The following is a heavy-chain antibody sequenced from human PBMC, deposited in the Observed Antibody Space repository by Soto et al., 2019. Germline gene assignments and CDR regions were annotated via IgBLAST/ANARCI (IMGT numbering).Heavy chain of an antibody. CDR3: ARASEYSSSYYYYYGMDV. J-gene: IGHJ6*02. V-gene: IGHV3-7*03. Sequence: GGSLRLSCAASGFTFSSYWMSWVRQAPGKGLEWVANIKQDRSEKYYVDSVKGRFTISRDNAKNSLYLQMNSLRAEDTAVYYCARASEYSSSYYYYYGMDVWGQGTTVTVSS. D-gene: IGHD6-6*01. CDR2: IKQDRSEK. CDR1: GFTFSSYW.